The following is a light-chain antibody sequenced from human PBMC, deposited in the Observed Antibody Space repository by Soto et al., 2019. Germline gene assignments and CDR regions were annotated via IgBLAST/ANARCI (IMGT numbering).Light chain of an antibody. CDR2: DVS. V-gene: IGLV2-14*01. CDR3: SSYTSSSTYV. J-gene: IGLJ1*01. Sequence: QSALTQPASVSGSPGQSITISCTGTSSDVGGYNYVSWYQQYPGKAPKLMIYDVSNRPSGVSNRFSGSKSANTASLTISGLQAEDEADYYCSSYTSSSTYVFGTGTKLTAL. CDR1: SSDVGGYNY.